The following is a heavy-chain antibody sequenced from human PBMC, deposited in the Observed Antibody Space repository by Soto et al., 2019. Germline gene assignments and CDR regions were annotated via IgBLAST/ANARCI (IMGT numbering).Heavy chain of an antibody. Sequence: GGSLRLSCAASGFTFSSYEMNWVRQAPGKGLEWVSYISSSGSTIYYADSVKGRFTISRDNAKNSLYLQMNSLRAEDTAVYYCASQRDMGYYGMDVWGQGTTVTVSS. CDR1: GFTFSSYE. CDR2: ISSSGSTI. CDR3: ASQRDMGYYGMDV. D-gene: IGHD2-15*01. V-gene: IGHV3-48*03. J-gene: IGHJ6*02.